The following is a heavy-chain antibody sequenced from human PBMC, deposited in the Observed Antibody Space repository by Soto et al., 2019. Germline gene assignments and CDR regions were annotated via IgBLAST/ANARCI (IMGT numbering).Heavy chain of an antibody. Sequence: ASVKVACKASGYTFTSYGISWVRQAPGQGPEWMGWIRVYNGNTNYAQKLQGRVTMTKDTSTSTAYMELRSLRSADTAGYCCARVTGSCSSTSCSYYYYYYGMDVWGQGTRVTVCS. V-gene: IGHV1-18*01. CDR2: IRVYNGNT. CDR3: ARVTGSCSSTSCSYYYYYYGMDV. D-gene: IGHD2-2*01. CDR1: GYTFTSYG. J-gene: IGHJ6*02.